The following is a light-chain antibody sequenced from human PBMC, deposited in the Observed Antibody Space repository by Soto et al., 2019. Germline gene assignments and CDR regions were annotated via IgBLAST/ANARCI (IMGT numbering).Light chain of an antibody. CDR3: QSYDSSLSGSV. CDR1: GSNIGAGYD. J-gene: IGLJ2*01. Sequence: QSVLTQPPSVSGARGHRVTISCTGSGSNIGAGYDVHWYQQLPGTAPKLLIYGNSNRPSGVPDRFSGSKSGTSASLAITGLQAEDEADYYCQSYDSSLSGSVFGGGTKVTVL. CDR2: GNS. V-gene: IGLV1-40*01.